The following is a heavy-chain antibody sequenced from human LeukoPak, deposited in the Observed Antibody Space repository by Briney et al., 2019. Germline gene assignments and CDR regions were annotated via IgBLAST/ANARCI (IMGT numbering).Heavy chain of an antibody. V-gene: IGHV3-23*01. Sequence: GGSLRLSCAASGFTFSSYAMSWVRQAPGKGLEWVSAISGSGGSTYYADSVKGRFTISRDNSKNTLYLQMNSLRAEDTAVYYYAKKGLYGGSYFHYWGQGTLVTVSS. J-gene: IGHJ4*02. CDR2: ISGSGGST. D-gene: IGHD1-26*01. CDR3: AKKGLYGGSYFHY. CDR1: GFTFSSYA.